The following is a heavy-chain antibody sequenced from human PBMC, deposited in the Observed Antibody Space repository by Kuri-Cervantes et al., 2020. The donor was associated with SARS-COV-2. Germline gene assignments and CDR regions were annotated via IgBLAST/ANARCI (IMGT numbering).Heavy chain of an antibody. D-gene: IGHD5-18*01. CDR3: ARPWDVDIAMVIGY. CDR2: ISLGDTDT. V-gene: IGHV5-51*01. J-gene: IGHJ4*02. Sequence: GESLKISCEGSGYSFTSYGIGWVRQIPGKGLEWMGVISLGDTDTRYSSSFQGQVTISADKSNCTAYLQWSSLKASDTAMYYCARPWDVDIAMVIGYWGQGTLVTVSS. CDR1: GYSFTSYG.